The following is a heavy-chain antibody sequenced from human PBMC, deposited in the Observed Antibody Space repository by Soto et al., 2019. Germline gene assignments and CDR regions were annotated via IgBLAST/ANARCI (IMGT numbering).Heavy chain of an antibody. CDR1: GGTFSSYA. V-gene: IGHV1-69*13. D-gene: IGHD3-9*01. CDR2: IIPIFGTA. CDR3: ARHASWLDYDILTGRRGYWFDL. Sequence: SVKVSCKASGGTFSSYAISWVRQAPGQGLEWMGGIIPIFGTANYAQKFQGRVTITADESTSTTYMELSSLRAEDTAVYYCARHASWLDYDILTGRRGYWFDLWGQGTLVTVS. J-gene: IGHJ5*02.